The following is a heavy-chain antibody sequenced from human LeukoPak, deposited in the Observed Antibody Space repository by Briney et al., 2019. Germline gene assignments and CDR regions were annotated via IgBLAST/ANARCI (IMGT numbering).Heavy chain of an antibody. D-gene: IGHD3-3*01. CDR3: ARVPTYYDFWSGSYYYYYMDV. Sequence: SETLSLTCTVSGGSISSGGYYWSWIRQHPGKGLGWIGYIYYSGSTYYNPSLKSRVTISVDTSKNQFSLKLNSVTAADTAVYYCARVPTYYDFWSGSYYYYYMDVWGKGTTVTVSS. J-gene: IGHJ6*03. CDR2: IYYSGST. V-gene: IGHV4-31*03. CDR1: GGSISSGGYY.